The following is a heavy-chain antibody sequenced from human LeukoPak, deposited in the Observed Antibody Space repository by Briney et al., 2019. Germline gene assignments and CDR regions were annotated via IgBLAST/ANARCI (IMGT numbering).Heavy chain of an antibody. CDR3: ARDYYDSSGYRFDY. J-gene: IGHJ4*02. V-gene: IGHV3-7*01. CDR1: GFTFSSYW. Sequence: PGGSLRLSCAASGFTFSSYWMSWVRQAPGKGLEWVANIKQDGSEKYYVDSVKGRFTISRDNAKNSLYLQMNSLRAEDTAVYFCARDYYDSSGYRFDYWGQGTLVTVSS. CDR2: IKQDGSEK. D-gene: IGHD3-22*01.